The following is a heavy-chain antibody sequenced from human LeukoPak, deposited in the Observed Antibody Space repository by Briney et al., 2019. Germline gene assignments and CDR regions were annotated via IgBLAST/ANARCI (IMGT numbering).Heavy chain of an antibody. J-gene: IGHJ4*02. CDR3: AKGEIQWQVVHY. Sequence: GGSLRLSCAASGFTFSSYAMSWVRQAPGKGLEWVSVISGSGGTTYYADSAKGRFTISRDNSKNTMYLQMNSMRAEDTAVYYCAKGEIQWQVVHYWGQGTLVTVSS. CDR2: ISGSGGTT. D-gene: IGHD6-19*01. V-gene: IGHV3-23*01. CDR1: GFTFSSYA.